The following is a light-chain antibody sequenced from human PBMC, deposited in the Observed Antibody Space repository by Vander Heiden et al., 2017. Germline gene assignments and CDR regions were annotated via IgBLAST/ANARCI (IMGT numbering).Light chain of an antibody. CDR3: CSYASRSSMLV. CDR1: SSDVGSYKL. J-gene: IGLJ2*01. CDR2: EVN. Sequence: QSALTQPASVSGSPGQSITISCTGTSSDVGSYKLVSWYQHHPGRAPKLMISEVNKRPSGVSNRFSGSKSGNTASLTISGLQAEDEADYYCCSYASRSSMLVFGGGTKLTGL. V-gene: IGLV2-23*02.